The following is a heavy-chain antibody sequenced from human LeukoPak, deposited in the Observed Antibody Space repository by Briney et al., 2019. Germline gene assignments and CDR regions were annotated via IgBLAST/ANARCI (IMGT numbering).Heavy chain of an antibody. Sequence: GGSLRLSCAASGFTFSSYAMSWVRQAPGKGLEWVSAISGGGGSTYYADSVKGRFTISRDNSKNTLYLQMNSLRAEDTAVYYCAKDHDGSDGNSMVDYWGQGTLVTVSS. CDR3: AKDHDGSDGNSMVDY. CDR1: GFTFSSYA. D-gene: IGHD4-23*01. V-gene: IGHV3-23*01. CDR2: ISGGGGST. J-gene: IGHJ4*02.